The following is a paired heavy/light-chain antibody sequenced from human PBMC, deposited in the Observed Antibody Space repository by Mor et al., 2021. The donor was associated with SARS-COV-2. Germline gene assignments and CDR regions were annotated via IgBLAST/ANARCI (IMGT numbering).Heavy chain of an antibody. D-gene: IGHD3-10*01. CDR1: GFTFSSYG. CDR3: ARDYYYGSGTHHLLDDAFDI. J-gene: IGHJ3*02. Sequence: QVQLVESGGGVVQPGRSLRLSCAASGFTFSSYGMHWVRQAPGKGLEWVAVIWYDGSNKYYADSVKGRFTISRDNSKNTLYLQMNSLRAEDTAVYYCARDYYYGSGTHHLLDDAFDIWGQGTMVTVSS. V-gene: IGHV3-33*08. CDR2: IWYDGSNK.
Light chain of an antibody. Sequence: QLVLTQSPSASASLGASVKLTCTLSSGHSSYAIAWHQQQPEKGPRYLMKLNSDGSHSKGDGIPDRFSGSSSGAERYLTISSLQSEDEADYYCQTWGTGIPWVFGGGTKLTVL. CDR1: SGHSSYA. CDR2: LNSDGSH. J-gene: IGLJ3*02. V-gene: IGLV4-69*01. CDR3: QTWGTGIPWV.